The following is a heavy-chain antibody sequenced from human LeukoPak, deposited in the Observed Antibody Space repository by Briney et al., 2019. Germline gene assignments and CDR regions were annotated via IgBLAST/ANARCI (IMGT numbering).Heavy chain of an antibody. CDR1: GYTFTSYD. J-gene: IGHJ4*02. CDR3: ARVTGGSYYGDY. CDR2: MNPNSGNT. D-gene: IGHD1-26*01. V-gene: IGHV1-8*03. Sequence: ASAKVSCKASGYTFTSYDINWVRQATGQGLEWMGWMNPNSGNTGYAQKFQGRVTITRNTSISTAYMELSSLRSEDTAVYYCARVTGGSYYGDYWGQGTLVTVSS.